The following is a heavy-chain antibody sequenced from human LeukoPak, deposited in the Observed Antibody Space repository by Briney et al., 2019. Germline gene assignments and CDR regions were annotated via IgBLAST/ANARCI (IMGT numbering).Heavy chain of an antibody. D-gene: IGHD2-2*02. CDR3: ARELRYCSSTSCYRGGPFDY. J-gene: IGHJ4*02. CDR1: GGSISSYY. Sequence: KPSETLSLTCTVSGGSISSYYWSWIRQPAGKGLEWIGRIYTSGSTNYNPSLKSRVTMSVDTSKNQFSLKLSSVTAADTAVYYCARELRYCSSTSCYRGGPFDYWGQGTLVTVSS. V-gene: IGHV4-4*07. CDR2: IYTSGST.